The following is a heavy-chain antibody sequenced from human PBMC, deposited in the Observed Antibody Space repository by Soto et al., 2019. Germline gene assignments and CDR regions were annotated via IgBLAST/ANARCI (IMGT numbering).Heavy chain of an antibody. CDR1: GASIKSRNYF. Sequence: QLQLQETGPGLVKPSETLSLTCTVSGASIKSRNYFWGWIRQPPGKGLEFVGGIHSSGGTYYNPSLKSRVTVSVDLSNSHFSLSLKSLTATDTAVYYCGRLAEAATGHTDFDFWGQGTLVTVSS. CDR3: GRLAEAATGHTDFDF. D-gene: IGHD2-15*01. J-gene: IGHJ4*02. V-gene: IGHV4-39*02. CDR2: IHSSGGT.